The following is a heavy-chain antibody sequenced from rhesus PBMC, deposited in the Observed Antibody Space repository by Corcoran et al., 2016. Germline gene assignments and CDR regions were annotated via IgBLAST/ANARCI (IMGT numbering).Heavy chain of an antibody. D-gene: IGHD2-39*01. V-gene: IGHV4-65*01. CDR1: GGSVSSSNW. CDR2: NSGSSVST. Sequence: QVQLQESGPGLVKPSETLSLTCAVSGGSVSSSNWWSWVRHPPGKGVEWMWYNSGSSVSTYDNPALKSRVTISTDTSKNRFSLKLSSVTAADTAVYCCARVSHGLDSWGQGVVVTVSS. J-gene: IGHJ6*01. CDR3: ARVSHGLDS.